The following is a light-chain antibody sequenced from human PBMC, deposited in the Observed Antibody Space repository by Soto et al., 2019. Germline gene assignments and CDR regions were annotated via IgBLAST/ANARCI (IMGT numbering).Light chain of an antibody. CDR3: QHYNSYSEA. J-gene: IGKJ1*01. V-gene: IGKV3D-15*01. Sequence: EIVMTQSPATLSVSPGERATLSCRASQSVGSDLAWYQQKPGQAPRLVIYDIFTRATGIPDRFSGSGSGTDFTLTISSLQSEDFATYYCQHYNSYSEAFGQGTKVDI. CDR1: QSVGSD. CDR2: DIF.